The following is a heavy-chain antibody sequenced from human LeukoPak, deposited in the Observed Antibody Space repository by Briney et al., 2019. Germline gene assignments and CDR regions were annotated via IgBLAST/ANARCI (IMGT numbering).Heavy chain of an antibody. J-gene: IGHJ3*02. CDR2: ISYDGSNK. V-gene: IGHV3-30*03. Sequence: GASLRLSCAASGFTFRRYVMHWVRQAPGKGLEWVAVISYDGSNKYYADSVKGRFTISRDNSKNTLYLQMDSLRAEDTAVYYCAREKYLSSWELPRDAFDIWGQGTMVTVSS. CDR1: GFTFRRYV. CDR3: AREKYLSSWELPRDAFDI. D-gene: IGHD1-26*01.